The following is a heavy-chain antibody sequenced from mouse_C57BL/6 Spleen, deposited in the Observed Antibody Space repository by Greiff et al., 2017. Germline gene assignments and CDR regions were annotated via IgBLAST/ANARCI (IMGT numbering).Heavy chain of an antibody. Sequence: EVMLVESGGGLVQPKGSLKLSCAASGFNFHTYAMHWVRQAPGKGLEWVARIRSKSSNYAPYYSDSVKVRFTISRDDSQSMLYLQMNNLKTEDTARYYCGRDYYGSSDWYFDVWGTGTTVTVSS. J-gene: IGHJ1*03. D-gene: IGHD1-1*01. CDR3: GRDYYGSSDWYFDV. CDR2: IRSKSSNYAP. CDR1: GFNFHTYA. V-gene: IGHV10-3*01.